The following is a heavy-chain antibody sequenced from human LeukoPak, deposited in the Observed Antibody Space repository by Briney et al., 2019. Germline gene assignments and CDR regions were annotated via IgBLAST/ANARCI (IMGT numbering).Heavy chain of an antibody. CDR1: GFIFSSYA. Sequence: GGSLRLSCAASGFIFSSYAMSWVRQAPGKGLEWVSGISGSGGSTNYADSVKGRFTISRDNSKNTLYLQMNSLRAEDTAVYYCAKSSGYQPRYFDYWGQGTLVTVSS. D-gene: IGHD3-22*01. J-gene: IGHJ4*02. CDR2: ISGSGGST. V-gene: IGHV3-23*01. CDR3: AKSSGYQPRYFDY.